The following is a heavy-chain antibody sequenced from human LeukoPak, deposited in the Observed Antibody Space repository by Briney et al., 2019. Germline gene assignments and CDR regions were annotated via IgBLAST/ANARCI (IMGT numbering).Heavy chain of an antibody. CDR2: IYPGDSDT. J-gene: IGHJ5*02. CDR3: ARRQLESHGWAYWFDP. D-gene: IGHD1-1*01. V-gene: IGHV5-51*01. Sequence: GESLKISCKGSGYSFTSYWIGWVRQMPGKGLEWMGIIYPGDSDTRYSPSFQGQVTISADKSISTAYLQWSSLKASDTAMYYCARRQLESHGWAYWFDPWGQGTLVTVSS. CDR1: GYSFTSYW.